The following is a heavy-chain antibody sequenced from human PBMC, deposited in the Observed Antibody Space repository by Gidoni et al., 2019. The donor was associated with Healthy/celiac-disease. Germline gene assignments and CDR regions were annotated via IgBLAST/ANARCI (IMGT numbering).Heavy chain of an antibody. Sequence: EVQLVQSGAEVNKPGASLKISCKGSGYSFTSYWIGWVRQMPGKGLEWMGIIYPGDSDTRYSPSFQGQVTISADKSISTAYLQWSSLKASDTAMYYCARHLPDCGGDCALDYWGQGTLVTVSS. V-gene: IGHV5-51*01. CDR2: IYPGDSDT. D-gene: IGHD2-21*01. CDR3: ARHLPDCGGDCALDY. CDR1: GYSFTSYW. J-gene: IGHJ4*02.